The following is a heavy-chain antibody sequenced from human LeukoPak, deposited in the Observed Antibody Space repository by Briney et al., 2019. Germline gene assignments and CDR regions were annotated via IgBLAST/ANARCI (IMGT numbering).Heavy chain of an antibody. J-gene: IGHJ4*02. Sequence: ASVTVSCTASGYTFPNYDFTWVRQAPGQGLEWMGWISAHNYNTKYAQRFQGRVTMTADTSTTTAYMELRSLRSDDTAVYYCARVADYGSGNHLFDYWGQGTLVAVSS. CDR3: ARVADYGSGNHLFDY. D-gene: IGHD3-10*01. V-gene: IGHV1-18*01. CDR2: ISAHNYNT. CDR1: GYTFPNYD.